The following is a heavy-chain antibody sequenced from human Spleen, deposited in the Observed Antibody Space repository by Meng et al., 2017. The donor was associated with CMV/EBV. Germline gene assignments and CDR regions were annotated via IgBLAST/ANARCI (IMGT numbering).Heavy chain of an antibody. D-gene: IGHD6-19*01. Sequence: ASVKVSCKASGYTFTDYYIHWVRQAPGQGLEWMGWINSNSGFSIYAQKFPGRVTMTRDTSISTVDMELTRLRSDDRAVYYCARGRQWLADHYLDYWGQGTLVTVSS. CDR1: GYTFTDYY. CDR3: ARGRQWLADHYLDY. CDR2: INSNSGFS. J-gene: IGHJ4*02. V-gene: IGHV1-2*02.